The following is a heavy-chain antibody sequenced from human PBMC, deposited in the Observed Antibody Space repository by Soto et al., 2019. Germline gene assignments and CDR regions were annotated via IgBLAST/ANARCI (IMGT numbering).Heavy chain of an antibody. V-gene: IGHV3-15*01. D-gene: IGHD6-25*01. CDR3: TTARYPATMRLDY. CDR2: IKSKTDGGTT. Sequence: GGSLRLSCAASGFTFSNAWMSWVRQAPGKGLEWVGRIKSKTDGGTTDYAAPVKGRFTISRDDSKNTLYLQMNSLKTEDTAVYYCTTARYPATMRLDYWGQGTLVTVSS. J-gene: IGHJ4*02. CDR1: GFTFSNAW.